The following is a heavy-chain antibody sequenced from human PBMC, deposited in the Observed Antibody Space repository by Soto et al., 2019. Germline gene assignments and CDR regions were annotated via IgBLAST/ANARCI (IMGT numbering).Heavy chain of an antibody. CDR1: GFTFSDYY. V-gene: IGHV3-11*06. D-gene: IGHD6-19*01. Sequence: PGGSLRLSCAASGFTFSDYYMSWIRQAPGKGLEWVPYISSSSSYTNYADSVKGRFTISRDNAKNSLYLQMNSLRAEDTAVYYCARDGEQWLVREAFDYWGQGTLVTVSS. CDR2: ISSSSSYT. J-gene: IGHJ4*02. CDR3: ARDGEQWLVREAFDY.